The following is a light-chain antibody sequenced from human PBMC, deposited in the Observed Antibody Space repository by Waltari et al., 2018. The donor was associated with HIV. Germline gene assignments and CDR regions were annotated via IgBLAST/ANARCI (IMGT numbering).Light chain of an antibody. CDR1: QAISDS. V-gene: IGKV1-NL1*01. CDR2: GAS. CDR3: QQYYTLPYT. Sequence: DIQMAQSPSSLSASVGDRVTVTCRASQAISDSLAWYQQKPGQAPKLRLSGASTLESGVPSRFSGGGSGTDYTLTISSLQPEDSATYHCQQYYTLPYTFGQGTKLEIK. J-gene: IGKJ2*01.